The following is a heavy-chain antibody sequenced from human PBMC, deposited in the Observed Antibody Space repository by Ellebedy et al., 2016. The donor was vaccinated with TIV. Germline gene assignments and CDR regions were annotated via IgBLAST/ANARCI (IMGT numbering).Heavy chain of an antibody. Sequence: SETLSLXXEIDVPSISGYHWAWVRQPPGKGLEWIGDINHRGATKYISSLKSRVTISLDTSKKQFSLNITSVTAADTAFYYGARGSLVRGLAGWGQGTLVTVSS. CDR2: INHRGAT. D-gene: IGHD3-10*01. CDR3: ARGSLVRGLAG. V-gene: IGHV4-34*01. J-gene: IGHJ4*02. CDR1: VPSISGYH.